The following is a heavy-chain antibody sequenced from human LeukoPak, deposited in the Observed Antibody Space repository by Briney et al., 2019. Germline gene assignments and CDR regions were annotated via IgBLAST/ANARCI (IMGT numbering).Heavy chain of an antibody. J-gene: IGHJ6*03. V-gene: IGHV3-30*03. CDR1: GFTFSSYG. CDR2: ISFDGSNK. Sequence: GSLRLSCAASGFTFSSYGMHWVRQAPGKGLEWVAVISFDGSNKYYADSVKGRFTISRDNSKNTLYLQMNSLRAEDTAVYYCARGEIHDSFYYDYYMDVWGKGTTVTVSS. D-gene: IGHD5-24*01. CDR3: ARGEIHDSFYYDYYMDV.